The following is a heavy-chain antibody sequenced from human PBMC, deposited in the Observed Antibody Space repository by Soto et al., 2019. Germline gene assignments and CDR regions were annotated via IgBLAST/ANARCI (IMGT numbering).Heavy chain of an antibody. V-gene: IGHV1-18*01. CDR2: ISAYNGNT. CDR3: ASLDYVWGSYRPIHDAFDI. CDR1: GYTFTSYG. Sequence: ASVKVSCKASGYTFTSYGLSWVRQAPGQGLEWMGWISAYNGNTNYAQKLQGRVTMTTDTSTSTAYMELRSLRSDDTAVYYCASLDYVWGSYRPIHDAFDIWGQGTMVTVSS. D-gene: IGHD3-16*02. J-gene: IGHJ3*02.